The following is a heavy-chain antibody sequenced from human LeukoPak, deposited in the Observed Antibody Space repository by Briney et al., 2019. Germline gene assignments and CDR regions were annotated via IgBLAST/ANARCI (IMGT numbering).Heavy chain of an antibody. Sequence: ASVKVSCKASGYTFTSYAMHWVRQAPGQRLEWMGWINAGNGNTKYSQDFQGRVTITRDTSASTAYMEMSSLRSEDMAVYYCARGRTSSSGSYYNWFDPWGQGTLVTVSS. CDR3: ARGRTSSSGSYYNWFDP. CDR1: GYTFTSYA. V-gene: IGHV1-3*03. CDR2: INAGNGNT. J-gene: IGHJ5*02. D-gene: IGHD3-10*01.